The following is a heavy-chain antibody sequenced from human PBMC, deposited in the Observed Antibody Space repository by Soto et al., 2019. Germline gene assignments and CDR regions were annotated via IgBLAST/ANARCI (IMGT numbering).Heavy chain of an antibody. D-gene: IGHD5-12*01. CDR3: SALTIVATIDSRAFDI. V-gene: IGHV3-23*01. Sequence: GGSLRLSCAASGFTFSSYAMSWVRQAPGKGLEWVSAISGSGGSTYYADSVKGRFTISRDNSKNTLYLQMNSLRAEDTAVYYCSALTIVATIDSRAFDIWGQGTMVTVSS. CDR1: GFTFSSYA. CDR2: ISGSGGST. J-gene: IGHJ3*02.